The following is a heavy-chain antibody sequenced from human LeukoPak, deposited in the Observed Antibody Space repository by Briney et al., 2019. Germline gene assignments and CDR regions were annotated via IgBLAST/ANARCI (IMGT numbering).Heavy chain of an antibody. CDR2: IKQDGSEK. V-gene: IGHV3-7*01. J-gene: IGHJ4*02. CDR1: GFTFSSYW. D-gene: IGHD1-20*01. Sequence: PGGSLRLSCAASGFTFSSYWMSWVREAPGKGLEWVANIKQDGSEKYYVDSVKGRFTISRDNAKNSLYLQMNSLRAEDTAVYYSARENSYGPVTGEYHFAYWGQGTLVTVSS. CDR3: ARENSYGPVTGEYHFAY.